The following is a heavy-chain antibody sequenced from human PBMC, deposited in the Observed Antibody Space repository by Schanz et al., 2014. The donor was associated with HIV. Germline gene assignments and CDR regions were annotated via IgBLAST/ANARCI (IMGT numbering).Heavy chain of an antibody. Sequence: QVPLVQSGAEVKKPGTSVKLSCKASGDTFNSYALNWVRQAPGQGLEWMGGIIPMLGTANYAQKFQGRVSINADEFTSPSDMDLSSLRSDDPSLSSCARDRGSISWMGRAFPVWGQGTLFSVSS. CDR3: ARDRGSISWMGRAFPV. J-gene: IGHJ3*01. V-gene: IGHV1-69*01. D-gene: IGHD2-2*01. CDR2: IIPMLGTA. CDR1: GDTFNSYA.